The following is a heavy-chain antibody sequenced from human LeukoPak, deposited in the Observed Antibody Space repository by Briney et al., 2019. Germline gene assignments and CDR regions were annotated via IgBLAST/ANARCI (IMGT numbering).Heavy chain of an antibody. CDR1: GGSISSYY. V-gene: IGHV4-59*01. J-gene: IGHJ1*01. CDR3: AGSDYGDYHFQH. CDR2: IYYSGST. Sequence: PSETLSLTCTVSGGSISSYYWSWIRQPPGKGLEWIGYIYYSGSTNYNPSLKSRVTISVDTSKNQFSLKLSSVTAADTAVYYCAGSDYGDYHFQHWGQGTLVTVSS. D-gene: IGHD4-17*01.